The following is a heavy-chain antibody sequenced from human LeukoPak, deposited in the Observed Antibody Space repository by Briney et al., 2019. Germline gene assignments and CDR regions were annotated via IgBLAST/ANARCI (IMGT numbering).Heavy chain of an antibody. D-gene: IGHD6-19*01. CDR1: GGSISSGGYS. CDR2: IYHSGST. Sequence: SQTLSLTCAVSGGSISSGGYSWSWIRQPPGKGLEWIGYIYHSGSTYYNPSLKSRVTISVDTSKNQFSLKLSSVTAADTAVYYCARLAVAGTADYWGQGTLATVSS. J-gene: IGHJ4*02. V-gene: IGHV4-30-2*01. CDR3: ARLAVAGTADY.